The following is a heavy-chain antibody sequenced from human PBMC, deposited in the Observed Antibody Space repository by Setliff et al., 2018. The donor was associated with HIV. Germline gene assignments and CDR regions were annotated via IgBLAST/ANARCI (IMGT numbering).Heavy chain of an antibody. Sequence: SETLSLTCTVSGYSISSGYYWGWVRQPPGKGLDWIGSFYPSGSTYYSPSLQGRVTISVDTSKNQFSLKLSSVTAADTAVYYCARESSSGWYNYFDYWGQGTLVTVSS. J-gene: IGHJ4*02. CDR3: ARESSSGWYNYFDY. CDR2: FYPSGST. D-gene: IGHD6-19*01. V-gene: IGHV4-38-2*02. CDR1: GYSISSGYY.